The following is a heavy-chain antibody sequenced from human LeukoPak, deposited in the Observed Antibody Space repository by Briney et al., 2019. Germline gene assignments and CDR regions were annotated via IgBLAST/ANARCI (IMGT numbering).Heavy chain of an antibody. D-gene: IGHD3-10*01. CDR1: GGTFSRYA. V-gene: IGHV1-69*13. CDR3: ATRNYYGSGSYYMGFDY. J-gene: IGHJ4*02. CDR2: IIPIFGTA. Sequence: ASVKVSCKASGGTFSRYAISWVRQAPGKGLGWMGGIIPIFGTANYAQKFQGRVTITADESTSTAYMELSSLRSEDTAVYYCATRNYYGSGSYYMGFDYWGQGTLVTVSS.